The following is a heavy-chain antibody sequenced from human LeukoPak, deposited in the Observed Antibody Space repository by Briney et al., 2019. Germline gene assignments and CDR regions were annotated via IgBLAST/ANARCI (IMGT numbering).Heavy chain of an antibody. J-gene: IGHJ4*02. CDR3: TRDKFCSDTGNSNIGLFDF. CDR1: GGSFSGHY. V-gene: IGHV4-34*01. D-gene: IGHD2-15*01. Sequence: SETLSLTCGVSGGSFSGHYWTWIRQPPGNGLEWIGQSNHRGSSHYNPSLRSRVTISVDTSKTQFSLKLTSVTAAETAVYFCTRDKFCSDTGNSNIGLFDFWGQGALVTVSS. CDR2: SNHRGSS.